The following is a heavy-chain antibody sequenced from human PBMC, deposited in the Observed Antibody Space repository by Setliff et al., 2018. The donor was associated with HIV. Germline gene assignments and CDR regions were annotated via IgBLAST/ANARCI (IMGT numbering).Heavy chain of an antibody. Sequence: LSLTCTVSGGSISSGSYYWSWIRQPAGKGLEWIGRIYTSGSTNYNPSLKSRVTISVDTSKNQFSLKLSSVTAADTAVYYCARTYNFWSGYYDAFDIWGQGTMVTGS. J-gene: IGHJ3*02. CDR2: IYTSGST. CDR3: ARTYNFWSGYYDAFDI. V-gene: IGHV4-61*02. D-gene: IGHD3-3*01. CDR1: GGSISSGSYY.